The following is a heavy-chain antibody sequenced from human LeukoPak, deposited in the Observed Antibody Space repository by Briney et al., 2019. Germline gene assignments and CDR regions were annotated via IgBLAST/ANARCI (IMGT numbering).Heavy chain of an antibody. V-gene: IGHV1-2*02. CDR1: GYTFTGYY. CDR2: INPNSGGT. CDR3: RTDRYGDYGDYIDY. D-gene: IGHD4-17*01. J-gene: IGHJ4*02. Sequence: GGSLRLSCAASGYTFTGYYMHWVRQAPGQGLEWMGWINPNSGGTNYAQKFQGRVTMTRDTSISTAYMELSRLRSDDTAVYYCRTDRYGDYGDYIDYWGQGTLVTVSS.